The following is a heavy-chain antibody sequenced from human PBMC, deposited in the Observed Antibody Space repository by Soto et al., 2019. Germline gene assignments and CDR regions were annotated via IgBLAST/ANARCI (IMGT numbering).Heavy chain of an antibody. J-gene: IGHJ4*02. Sequence: ASVKVSCKASGYTFTSYFMYWVRQAPGQGLEWMGWINTYNGNTKYAQKLQGRVTMTTDTSTSTAYMELRSLRSDDTAVFYCAREMVRGVGSDYWGQGTLVTAPQ. CDR2: INTYNGNT. V-gene: IGHV1-18*04. CDR3: AREMVRGVGSDY. D-gene: IGHD3-10*01. CDR1: GYTFTSYF.